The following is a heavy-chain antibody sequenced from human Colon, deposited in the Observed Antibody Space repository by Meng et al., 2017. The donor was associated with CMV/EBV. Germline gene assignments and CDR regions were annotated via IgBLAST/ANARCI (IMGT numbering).Heavy chain of an antibody. J-gene: IGHJ6*02. CDR3: ARIAARRPNYYYYYGLDV. Sequence: GGSLRLSCTASGFTLSPYGVTWVRQAPGKGLEWVAGIGGSGKRTFYADSVQGRFTISRDNARKSVFLEMNSLRVEDTALYYCARIAARRPNYYYYYGLDVWGQGTTVTVSS. D-gene: IGHD6-6*01. V-gene: IGHV3-23*01. CDR2: IGGSGKRT. CDR1: GFTLSPYG.